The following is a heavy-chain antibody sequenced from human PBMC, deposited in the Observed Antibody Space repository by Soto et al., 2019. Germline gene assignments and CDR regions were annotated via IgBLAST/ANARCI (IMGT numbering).Heavy chain of an antibody. D-gene: IGHD3-22*01. CDR2: ISPDGGNN. V-gene: IGHV3-30*03. Sequence: PACCLRIGRVASGYTWNKYGMPWVRTAPGGGLEWVAVISPDGGNNYYGGSVKDRFDVSRDNSKDSLSLQMNSLRVEDTATYYWAIVLDRTISRYYYDGMDFWGQGTSVTVSS. CDR1: GYTWNKYG. CDR3: AIVLDRTISRYYYDGMDF. J-gene: IGHJ6*02.